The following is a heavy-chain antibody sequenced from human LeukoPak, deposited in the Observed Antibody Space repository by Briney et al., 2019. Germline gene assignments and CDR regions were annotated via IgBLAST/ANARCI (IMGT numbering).Heavy chain of an antibody. Sequence: SETLSLTCTVSGGSISSYYWSWIRQPPGKGLEWIGYIYYSGSTNYNPSLKSRVTISVDTSKNQFSLKLSSVTAADTAVYYYARATYDSSGITTCWFDPWGQGTLVTVSS. CDR2: IYYSGST. D-gene: IGHD3-22*01. CDR3: ARATYDSSGITTCWFDP. J-gene: IGHJ5*02. V-gene: IGHV4-59*01. CDR1: GGSISSYY.